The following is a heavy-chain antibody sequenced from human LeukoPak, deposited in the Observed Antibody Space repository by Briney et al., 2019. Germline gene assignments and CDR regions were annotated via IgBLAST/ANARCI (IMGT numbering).Heavy chain of an antibody. CDR2: IYYSGST. D-gene: IGHD3-16*01. CDR3: ARYYDRTGFDY. CDR1: NGSVRSYY. J-gene: IGHJ4*02. V-gene: IGHV4-59*08. Sequence: PSETLSLTCTVYNGSVRSYYWSWVRQSPGKGVEWIGYIYYSGSTNYNPSLKSRVTISIHTSRNQFSLMLSSVTAAGTAMYYCARYYDRTGFDYWGQGTLVTVSS.